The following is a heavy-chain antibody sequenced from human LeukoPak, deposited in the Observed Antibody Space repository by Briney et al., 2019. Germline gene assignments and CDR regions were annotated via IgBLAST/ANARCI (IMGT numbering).Heavy chain of an antibody. D-gene: IGHD6-6*01. CDR2: MNPNSGNT. J-gene: IGHJ5*02. Sequence: GASVTVSFKASGYTFTIYDINWVRQAPGQGLEWMGWMNPNSGNTGYAQKFQGRVTMTRNTSISTAYMELSSLRSEDTAVYYCARGGYDSSGGWFDPWGQGTLVTVSS. CDR1: GYTFTIYD. V-gene: IGHV1-8*01. CDR3: ARGGYDSSGGWFDP.